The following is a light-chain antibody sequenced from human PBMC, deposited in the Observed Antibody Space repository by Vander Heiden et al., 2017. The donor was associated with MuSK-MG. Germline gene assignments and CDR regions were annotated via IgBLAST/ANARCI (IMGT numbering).Light chain of an antibody. CDR3: QSYDISLSGSWV. CDR1: NSNIGAGYD. Sequence: QSVLTQPPSVSGAPGQRVTIACTGSNSNIGAGYDVHWYQQLPGTAPKLLIYANSNRPSGVPDRFSGSKSGTSASLAITGLQAEDEADYYCQSYDISLSGSWVFGGGTKLTVL. J-gene: IGLJ3*02. CDR2: ANS. V-gene: IGLV1-40*01.